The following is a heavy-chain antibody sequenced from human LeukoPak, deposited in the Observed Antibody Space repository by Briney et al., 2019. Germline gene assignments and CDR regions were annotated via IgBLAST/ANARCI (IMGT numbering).Heavy chain of an antibody. CDR2: ISGSGGST. J-gene: IGHJ4*02. Sequence: GGSLRPSCAASGFTFSSYAMSWVRQAPGKGLEWVSAISGSGGSTYYADSVKGRFTISRDNSKNTLNLQMNSLRAEDTAVYYCAKDLRNHNYYYDSSAYYDYWGQGTLVTVSS. CDR3: AKDLRNHNYYYDSSAYYDY. V-gene: IGHV3-23*01. D-gene: IGHD3-22*01. CDR1: GFTFSSYA.